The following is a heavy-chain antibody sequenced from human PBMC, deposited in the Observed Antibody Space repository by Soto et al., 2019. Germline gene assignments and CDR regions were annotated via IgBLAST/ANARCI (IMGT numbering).Heavy chain of an antibody. Sequence: GASVKVSCKASGGTFSSYAISWVRQAPGQGLEWMGGIIPIFGTANCAQKFQGRVTITADESTSTAYMELSSLRSEDTAVYYCAGMIKHGMDVWGQGTTVTVSS. CDR3: AGMIKHGMDV. CDR1: GGTFSSYA. D-gene: IGHD3-16*01. CDR2: IIPIFGTA. J-gene: IGHJ6*02. V-gene: IGHV1-69*13.